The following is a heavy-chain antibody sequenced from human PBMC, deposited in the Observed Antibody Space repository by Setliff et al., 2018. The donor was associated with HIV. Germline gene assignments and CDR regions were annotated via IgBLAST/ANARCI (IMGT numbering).Heavy chain of an antibody. V-gene: IGHV4-31*03. Sequence: LSLTCSVSGGSLISGGYYWSWIRQHPGKGLEWIGYVYYTGKTYYNPSLESRISMSVDTSKNQFSLKLTSVTAADTAIYYCARDLTSNSNCFEPWGQGTQVTVPQ. D-gene: IGHD4-4*01. CDR1: GGSLISGGYY. J-gene: IGHJ5*02. CDR3: ARDLTSNSNCFEP. CDR2: VYYTGKT.